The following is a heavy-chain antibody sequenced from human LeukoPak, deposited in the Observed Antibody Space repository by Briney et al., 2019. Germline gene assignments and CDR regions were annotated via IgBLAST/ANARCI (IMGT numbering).Heavy chain of an antibody. J-gene: IGHJ4*02. CDR3: IGSGGWPGY. V-gene: IGHV3-74*01. Sequence: PGGPLRLSCAASGFTFSSYWMHWVCQAPGKGLVWVSRIASDGSTVYADSVKGRFTISRDNAKDTVYLQMNSLRVEDTAVYYCIGSGGWPGYWGQGTLVTVSS. D-gene: IGHD1-26*01. CDR2: IASDGST. CDR1: GFTFSSYW.